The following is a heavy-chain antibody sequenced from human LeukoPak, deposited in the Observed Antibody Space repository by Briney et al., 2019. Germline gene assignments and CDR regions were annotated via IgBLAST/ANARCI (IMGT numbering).Heavy chain of an antibody. Sequence: SETLSLTCAVSHVSISTYYWSWIRQPPGKGLEWMGYIHYTGSTNYNPSLKSRVTISVDTSKRQVYLTLRSVTAADTAVYYCARDIYGSGHGWFDTWGQGRLVAVSS. D-gene: IGHD3-10*01. J-gene: IGHJ5*02. CDR1: HVSISTYY. CDR2: IHYTGST. CDR3: ARDIYGSGHGWFDT. V-gene: IGHV4-59*01.